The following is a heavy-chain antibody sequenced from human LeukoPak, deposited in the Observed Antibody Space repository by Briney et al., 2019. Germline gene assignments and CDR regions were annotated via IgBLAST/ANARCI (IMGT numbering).Heavy chain of an antibody. CDR1: GFTFDDYA. V-gene: IGHV3-9*01. J-gene: IGHJ6*02. D-gene: IGHD4-23*01. Sequence: GRSLRLSCAASGFTFDDYAMHWVRQAPEKGLEWVSGISWNSGSIGYADSVKGRFTISRDNSKNTLYLQMNSLRAEDTAVYYCAKEITVVKNYYYGMDVWGQGTTVTVSS. CDR3: AKEITVVKNYYYGMDV. CDR2: ISWNSGSI.